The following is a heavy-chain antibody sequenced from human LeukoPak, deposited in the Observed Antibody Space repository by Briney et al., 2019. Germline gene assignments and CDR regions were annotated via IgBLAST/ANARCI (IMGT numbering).Heavy chain of an antibody. D-gene: IGHD2-15*01. Sequence: ASVKVSCKASGYTFTSYGISWVRQALGQGLEWMGWISAYNGNTNYAQKLQGRVTMTTDTSTSTAYMELRSLRSDDTAVYYCARDGSFVMAAAAFDYWGQGTLVTVSS. CDR2: ISAYNGNT. CDR1: GYTFTSYG. J-gene: IGHJ4*02. V-gene: IGHV1-18*01. CDR3: ARDGSFVMAAAAFDY.